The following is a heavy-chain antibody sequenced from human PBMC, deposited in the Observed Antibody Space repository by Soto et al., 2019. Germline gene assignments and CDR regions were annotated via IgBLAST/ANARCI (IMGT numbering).Heavy chain of an antibody. Sequence: QVRLEESGGRVVQPGTSLRLSCAASGFTFSDYAMHWIRQAPGKGLEWVAVISYEGSEIYYSVTVKGRFTISRDNTMNTVYLQMSSVRRVDSAVYYGARTYYDFWSGVSDWGQGALVTVSS. CDR3: ARTYYDFWSGVSD. D-gene: IGHD3-3*01. CDR1: GFTFSDYA. J-gene: IGHJ4*02. CDR2: ISYEGSEI. V-gene: IGHV3-30*04.